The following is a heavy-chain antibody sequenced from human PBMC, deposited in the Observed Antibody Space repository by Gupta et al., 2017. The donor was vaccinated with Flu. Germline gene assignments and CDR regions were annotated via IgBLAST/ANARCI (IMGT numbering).Heavy chain of an antibody. CDR2: INTDNGNT. Sequence: AIRWVRQAPGQRLEWMGWINTDNGNTKYSQKFQGRVTITRDTSASTVYLDLSSLTSEDTAVYYCARRLSSDSWDDVFDIWGQGTKVTVFS. V-gene: IGHV1-3*04. D-gene: IGHD2-2*01. CDR3: ARRLSSDSWDDVFDI. J-gene: IGHJ3*02. CDR1: A.